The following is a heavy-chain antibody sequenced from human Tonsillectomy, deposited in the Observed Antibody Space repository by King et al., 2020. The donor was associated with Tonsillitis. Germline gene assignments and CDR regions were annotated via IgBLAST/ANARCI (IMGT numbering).Heavy chain of an antibody. V-gene: IGHV4-30-2*01. CDR2: IYQSGST. Sequence: LQLQESGSGLVKPSQTLSLTCAVSGASISSGGFSWSWIRQPPGKGLEWIGYIYQSGSTYYNPSLKSRVTISVDRSKNHFSLKLSSVTAADTAVYYCARVVYDYGDYRVGYFDYWGQGTLVTVSS. J-gene: IGHJ4*02. CDR3: ARVVYDYGDYRVGYFDY. D-gene: IGHD4-17*01. CDR1: GASISSGGFS.